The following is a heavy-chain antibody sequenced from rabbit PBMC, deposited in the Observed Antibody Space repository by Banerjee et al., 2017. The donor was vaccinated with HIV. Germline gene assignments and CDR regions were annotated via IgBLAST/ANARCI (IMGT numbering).Heavy chain of an antibody. Sequence: QEQLEESGGDLVKPGASLTLTCKASGFTLSNYWICWVRQAPGKGLEWIACINTGSGGAYYATWAKGRFTISRTSSTTVALQMTSLTAADTATYFCARDLAGVIGWNFDLWGPGTLVTVS. CDR2: INTGSGGA. D-gene: IGHD4-1*01. J-gene: IGHJ4*01. CDR1: GFTLSNYW. CDR3: ARDLAGVIGWNFDL. V-gene: IGHV1S45*01.